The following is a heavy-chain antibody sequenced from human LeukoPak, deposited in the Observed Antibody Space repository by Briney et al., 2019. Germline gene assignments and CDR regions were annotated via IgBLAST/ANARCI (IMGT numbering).Heavy chain of an antibody. V-gene: IGHV1-18*01. CDR2: ISAYNGNT. CDR3: ARVQSRYYYYYMDV. D-gene: IGHD5-24*01. J-gene: IGHJ6*03. Sequence: ASVKVSCKASGYTFTSYGISWVRQAPGQGLVWMGWISAYNGNTNYAQKLQGRVTMTTDTSTSTAYMELRSLRSDDTAVYYCARVQSRYYYYYMDVWGKGTTVTVSS. CDR1: GYTFTSYG.